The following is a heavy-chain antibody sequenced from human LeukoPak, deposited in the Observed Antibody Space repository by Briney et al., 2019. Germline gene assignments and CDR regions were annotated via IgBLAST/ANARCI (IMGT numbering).Heavy chain of an antibody. J-gene: IGHJ1*01. V-gene: IGHV7-4-1*02. Sequence: GASVKVSCKASGYTFTSYAMNWVRQAPGQGLEWMGWINTNTGNPTYAQGFTGRFVFSLDTSVSTAYLQISSLKAEDTAVYYCARVHSSGYYASGDLQHWGQGTLVTVSS. CDR3: ARVHSSGYYASGDLQH. D-gene: IGHD3-22*01. CDR1: GYTFTSYA. CDR2: INTNTGNP.